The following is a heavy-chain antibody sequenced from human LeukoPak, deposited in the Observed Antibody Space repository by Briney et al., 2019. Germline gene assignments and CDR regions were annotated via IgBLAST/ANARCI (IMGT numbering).Heavy chain of an antibody. CDR1: GFTFSSYS. CDR2: ISSSSSYI. CDR3: ARGRGVRFLEWLSLHYGMDV. V-gene: IGHV3-21*01. D-gene: IGHD3-3*01. J-gene: IGHJ6*02. Sequence: GSLRLSCAASGFTFSSYSMNWVRQAPGKGLEWVSSISSSSSYIYYADSVKGRFTISRDNAKNSLYLQMNSLRAEDTAVYYCARGRGVRFLEWLSLHYGMDVWGQGTTVTVSS.